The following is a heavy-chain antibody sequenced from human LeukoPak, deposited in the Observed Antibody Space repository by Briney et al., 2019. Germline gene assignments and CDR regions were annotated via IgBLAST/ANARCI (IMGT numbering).Heavy chain of an antibody. V-gene: IGHV1-3*01. D-gene: IGHD2-8*01. CDR1: GYTFTSYA. CDR3: ARLKYCTNGVCYAGFDY. Sequence: ASVKVSCKASGYTFTSYAMHWVRQAPGQRLEWMGWNNAGNGNTKYSQKFQGRVTITRDTSADTAYMELSSLRSEDTAVYYCARLKYCTNGVCYAGFDYWGQGTLVTVSS. J-gene: IGHJ4*02. CDR2: NNAGNGNT.